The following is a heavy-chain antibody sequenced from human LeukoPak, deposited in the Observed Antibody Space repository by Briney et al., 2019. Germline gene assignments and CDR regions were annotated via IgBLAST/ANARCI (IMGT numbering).Heavy chain of an antibody. CDR2: IRYDGSNK. Sequence: GGSLRLSCAASGFTFSSYGMHWVRQAPGKGLEWVAFIRYDGSNKYYADSVKGRFTISRDNSKNTLYLQMNSLRAEDTAVYYCAKDLWELPRTSDRDDYWGQGTLVTVSS. CDR1: GFTFSSYG. J-gene: IGHJ4*02. D-gene: IGHD1-26*01. CDR3: AKDLWELPRTSDRDDY. V-gene: IGHV3-30*02.